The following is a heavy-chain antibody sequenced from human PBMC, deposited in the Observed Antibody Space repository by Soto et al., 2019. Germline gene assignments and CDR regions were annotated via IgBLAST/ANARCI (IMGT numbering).Heavy chain of an antibody. D-gene: IGHD3-22*01. J-gene: IGHJ4*02. Sequence: EVQLLESGGGLVQPGGSLRLSCAASGFTFSSYAMSWVRQAPGKGLEWVSAISGSGGSTYYADSVKGRFTICRDSSKNTLYLQMNSLRAEDTAVDYCAKHHDSSGYYYPYWGQGTLVTVSS. CDR1: GFTFSSYA. CDR3: AKHHDSSGYYYPY. CDR2: ISGSGGST. V-gene: IGHV3-23*01.